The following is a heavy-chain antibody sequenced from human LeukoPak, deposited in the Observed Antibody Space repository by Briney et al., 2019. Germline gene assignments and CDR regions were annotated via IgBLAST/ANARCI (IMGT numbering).Heavy chain of an antibody. CDR3: ASHNVAGRTNWFDP. J-gene: IGHJ5*02. CDR1: GYTFTSYG. Sequence: GASVKVSCKASGYTFTSYGISWVRQAPGQGLEWMGWISAYNGNTNYAQKLQGRVTMTTDASTSTAYMELRSLRSDYTAVYYCASHNVAGRTNWFDPWGQGTLVTVPS. CDR2: ISAYNGNT. D-gene: IGHD6-19*01. V-gene: IGHV1-18*01.